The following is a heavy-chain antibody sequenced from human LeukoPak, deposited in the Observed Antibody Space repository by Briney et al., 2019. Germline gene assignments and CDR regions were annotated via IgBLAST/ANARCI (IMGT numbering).Heavy chain of an antibody. CDR3: VRGHSSSSNYFDY. V-gene: IGHV3-64D*09. CDR2: ISGNGGST. D-gene: IGHD6-6*01. CDR1: GFTFSSYA. J-gene: IGHJ4*02. Sequence: GGSLRLSCSASGFTFSSYAMRWVRQAPGKGLEYVPAISGNGGSTNYEDSVKGKFTISRDNSKNTLYLQMSSLRAEDTAVYYCVRGHSSSSNYFDYWGQGSLVTVSS.